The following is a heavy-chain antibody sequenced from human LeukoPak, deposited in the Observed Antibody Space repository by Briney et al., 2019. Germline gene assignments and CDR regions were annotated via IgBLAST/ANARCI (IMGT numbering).Heavy chain of an antibody. CDR1: GFTFSDHY. J-gene: IGHJ6*04. V-gene: IGHV3-72*01. D-gene: IGHD2-2*01. CDR3: ARGGIVVVPAAMDYYYYYGMDV. Sequence: PGGSLRLSCAASGFTFSDHYMDWVRKAPGKGLELVGRTRNKANSYTTEYAASVKGRFTISRDDSKHSLYLQMNSLKTEDTAVYYCARGGIVVVPAAMDYYYYYGMDVWGKGTTVTVSS. CDR2: TRNKANSYTT.